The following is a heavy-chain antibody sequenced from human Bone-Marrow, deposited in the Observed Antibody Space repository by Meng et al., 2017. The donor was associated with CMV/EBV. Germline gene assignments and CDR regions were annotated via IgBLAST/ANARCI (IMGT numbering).Heavy chain of an antibody. Sequence: GGSLRLSCAASGFTFSESAIHWVRQASGKGLEWVGRMRSKANNYAIAYAASLKGRFTISRDESTNTVYLQMNGLETEDTAVYYCTRFLDYRDHRGLDVWGQGTTVTVSS. D-gene: IGHD4-11*01. CDR3: TRFLDYRDHRGLDV. CDR1: GFTFSESA. J-gene: IGHJ6*02. V-gene: IGHV3-73*01. CDR2: MRSKANNYAI.